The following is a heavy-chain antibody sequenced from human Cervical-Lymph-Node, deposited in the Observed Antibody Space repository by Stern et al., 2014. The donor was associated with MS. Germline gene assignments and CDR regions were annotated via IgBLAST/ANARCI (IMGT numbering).Heavy chain of an antibody. J-gene: IGHJ5*02. CDR1: GFTFSSYS. V-gene: IGHV3-21*01. CDR2: ISSSSSYI. D-gene: IGHD3-3*01. CDR3: ARASYDFWSGYYS. Sequence: EDQLVESGGGLVKPGGSLRLSCAASGFTFSSYSMNWVRQAPGKGLEWVSSISSSSSYIYYADSVKGRFTISRDNAKNSLYLQMNSLRAEDTAVYYCARASYDFWSGYYSWGQGTLVTVSS.